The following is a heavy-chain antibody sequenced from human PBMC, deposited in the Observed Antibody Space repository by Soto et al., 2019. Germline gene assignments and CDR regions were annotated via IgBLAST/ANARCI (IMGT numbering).Heavy chain of an antibody. J-gene: IGHJ4*02. D-gene: IGHD4-17*01. CDR3: AKDYDYGDSLPFDY. Sequence: EVQLLEAGGGLVQPGGSLRLSCAASGFSFRDYGMSWVRQAPGKGLEWLSAIIGIGDTAYYADSVRGRFTISRDNSKTTLYLQLNDLGAEDTAIYSCAKDYDYGDSLPFDYWGQGTLVTVSS. CDR1: GFSFRDYG. V-gene: IGHV3-23*01. CDR2: IIGIGDTA.